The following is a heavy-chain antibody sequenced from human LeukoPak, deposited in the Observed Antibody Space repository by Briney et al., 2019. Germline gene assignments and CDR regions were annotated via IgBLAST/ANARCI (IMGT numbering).Heavy chain of an antibody. CDR2: ISYSGIT. J-gene: IGHJ6*02. CDR1: VGSITSYT. CDR3: ARHLDLVVPAALAGMDV. Sequence: ERLSLTCAVSVGSITSYTSSCIRHPPRERLEWVGYISYSGITTYNPPIKTRVTISVDPSKNQFSLKVSSVTAADTAVYYCARHLDLVVPAALAGMDVWGQGTTVTVSS. V-gene: IGHV4-59*01. D-gene: IGHD2-2*01.